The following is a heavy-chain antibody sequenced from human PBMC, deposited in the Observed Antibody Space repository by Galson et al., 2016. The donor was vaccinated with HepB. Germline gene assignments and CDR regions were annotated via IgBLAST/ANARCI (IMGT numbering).Heavy chain of an antibody. Sequence: SVKVSCKASGYTFTNYGLSWVRQAPGQGLEWMGWISAYIGNARYAQKLQGRVALTTDTSTSTAYMELRSPRSDDTGVYYCARDSPDRGWYGENWGRGTLVTVSS. J-gene: IGHJ4*02. V-gene: IGHV1-18*01. CDR2: ISAYIGNA. CDR1: GYTFTNYG. CDR3: ARDSPDRGWYGEN. D-gene: IGHD6-19*01.